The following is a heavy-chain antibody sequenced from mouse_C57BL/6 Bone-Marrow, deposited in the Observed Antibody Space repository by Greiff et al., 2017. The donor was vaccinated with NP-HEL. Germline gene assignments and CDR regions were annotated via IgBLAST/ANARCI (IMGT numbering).Heavy chain of an antibody. V-gene: IGHV3-6*01. CDR2: ISYDGSN. D-gene: IGHD1-1*01. J-gene: IGHJ1*03. CDR1: GYSITSGYY. Sequence: EVQLLESGPGLVKPSQSLSLTCSVTGYSITSGYYWNWIRQYPGNKLEWMGYISYDGSNNYNPSFKNRISITRDTSKNQFFLKLNSVTTEDTATYYCARGGTTVVGYFDVWGTGTTVTVSS. CDR3: ARGGTTVVGYFDV.